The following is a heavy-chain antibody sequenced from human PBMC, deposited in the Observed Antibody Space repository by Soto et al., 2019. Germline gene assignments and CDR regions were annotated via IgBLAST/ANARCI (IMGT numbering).Heavy chain of an antibody. V-gene: IGHV3-66*01. J-gene: IGHJ4*02. Sequence: GGSLRLSCAATGFTVSSNYMSWVPQAPGKGLEWVSVIYSGGSTYYADSVKGRFTISRDNSKNTLYLQMNSLRAEDTAVYYCARDRALYYYDSSGYYDYWGQGT. CDR1: GFTVSSNY. CDR2: IYSGGST. CDR3: ARDRALYYYDSSGYYDY. D-gene: IGHD3-22*01.